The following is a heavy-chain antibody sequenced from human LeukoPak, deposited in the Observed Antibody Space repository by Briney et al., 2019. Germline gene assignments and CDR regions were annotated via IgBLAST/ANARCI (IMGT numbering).Heavy chain of an antibody. Sequence: PSETPSLTCTVSGGSISSGSYYWSWIRHPAGKGLEWIGRIYTSGSTNYNPSLKIRVTISVDTSKNQFSLKLSSVTAADTAVYYCARDIGIAARPSYYYGMDVWGQGTTVTVSS. CDR2: IYTSGST. CDR1: GGSISSGSYY. V-gene: IGHV4-61*02. CDR3: ARDIGIAARPSYYYGMDV. J-gene: IGHJ6*02. D-gene: IGHD6-6*01.